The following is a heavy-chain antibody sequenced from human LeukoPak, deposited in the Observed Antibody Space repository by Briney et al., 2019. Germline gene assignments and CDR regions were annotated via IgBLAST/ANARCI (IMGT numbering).Heavy chain of an antibody. V-gene: IGHV4-4*02. D-gene: IGHD3-10*01. J-gene: IGHJ3*02. CDR3: ARGSHDTIRGVLDI. CDR2: IHYSGTT. CDR1: GGSISSDYW. Sequence: SGTLSLTCAVSGGSISSDYWWSWGRQPPGKGLGYIGEIHYSGTTNYNPSLKSRVTISLDKSKNQFSLNLNSVTAADTAVFYCARGSHDTIRGVLDIWGQGTMVTVSS.